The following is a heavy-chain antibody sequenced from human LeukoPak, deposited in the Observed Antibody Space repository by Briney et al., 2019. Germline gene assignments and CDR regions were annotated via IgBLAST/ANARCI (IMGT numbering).Heavy chain of an antibody. J-gene: IGHJ4*02. CDR1: GFTFSSYS. Sequence: PGGSLRLSCAASGFTFSSYSMNWVRQAPGKGLEWVSSISSSSSYIYYADPVKGRFTISRDNAKNSLYLQMNSLRAEDTAVYYCARFNRFQTLSFDSWGQGTLVTVSS. V-gene: IGHV3-21*01. CDR2: ISSSSSYI. CDR3: ARFNRFQTLSFDS.